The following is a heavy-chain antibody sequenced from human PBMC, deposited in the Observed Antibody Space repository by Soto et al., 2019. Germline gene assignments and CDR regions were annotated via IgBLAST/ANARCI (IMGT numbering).Heavy chain of an antibody. CDR3: ARDPADYGDYGYYYYGMDV. V-gene: IGHV3-33*01. Sequence: QVQLVESGGGVVQPGRSLRLSCAASGFTFSSYGMHWVRQAPGKGLEWVAVIWYDGSNKYYADSVKGRFTISRDNSKNTLYLQMNSLRAEDTAVYYCARDPADYGDYGYYYYGMDVWGQGTTVTVSS. CDR2: IWYDGSNK. CDR1: GFTFSSYG. J-gene: IGHJ6*02. D-gene: IGHD4-17*01.